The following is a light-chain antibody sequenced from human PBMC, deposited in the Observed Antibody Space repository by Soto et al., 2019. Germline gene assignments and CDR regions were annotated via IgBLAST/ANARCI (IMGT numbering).Light chain of an antibody. CDR2: DVS. CDR1: TSDVGRYNY. J-gene: IGLJ1*01. CDR3: NSYTSSSTYV. V-gene: IGLV2-14*01. Sequence: QSALTQPASVSGSPGQPITISCTGTTSDVGRYNYVSWYQQHPGKAPKLIIYDVSNRPSGVSNLFSGSKSGNTASLTISGLQAEDEADYYCNSYTSSSTYVFGTGTKVTVL.